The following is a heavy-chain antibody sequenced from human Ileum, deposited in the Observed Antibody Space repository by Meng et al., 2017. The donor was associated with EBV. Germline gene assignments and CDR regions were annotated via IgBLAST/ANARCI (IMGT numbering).Heavy chain of an antibody. CDR1: GASVSGSDW. V-gene: IGHV4-4*02. CDR3: ARSSPIVRGLDY. CDR2: VYHDGAT. Sequence: QVELQGSGPGLGKPSGTLSLTCAVSGASVSGSDWWSWVRQPPGKGLEWIGEVYHDGATNYHPSLKSRVTISLDKSKNEVNLHLNSLTAADTAVYFCARSSPIVRGLDYWGQGTLVTVSS. J-gene: IGHJ4*02. D-gene: IGHD3-10*01.